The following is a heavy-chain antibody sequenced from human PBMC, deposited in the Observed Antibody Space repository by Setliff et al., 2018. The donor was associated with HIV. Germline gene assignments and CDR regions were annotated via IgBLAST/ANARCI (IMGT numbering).Heavy chain of an antibody. CDR2: VKQDGTET. J-gene: IGHJ3*01. CDR1: GFRFRSYW. Sequence: GGSLRLSCAASGFRFRSYWMSWVRQAPGKGLESVANVKQDGTETLYVDSVKGRFTISRDNAKRSLYLQMNSLRVEDTAVYYCARDIPPEYPGFDLWGQGTVVTVSS. D-gene: IGHD6-6*01. V-gene: IGHV3-7*01. CDR3: ARDIPPEYPGFDL.